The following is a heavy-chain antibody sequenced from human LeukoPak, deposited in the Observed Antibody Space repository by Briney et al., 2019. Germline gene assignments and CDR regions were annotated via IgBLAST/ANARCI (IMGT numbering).Heavy chain of an antibody. V-gene: IGHV3-30-3*01. CDR1: GFTFSSYA. Sequence: PGRSLRLSCAASGFTFSSYAMHWVRQAPGKGLEWVAVISYDGSNKYYADSVKGRFTISRDNSKNTLYLQMNSLRAEDTAVYYCAKGSVLMVYAIYYGMDVWGQGTTVTVSS. J-gene: IGHJ6*02. D-gene: IGHD2-8*01. CDR2: ISYDGSNK. CDR3: AKGSVLMVYAIYYGMDV.